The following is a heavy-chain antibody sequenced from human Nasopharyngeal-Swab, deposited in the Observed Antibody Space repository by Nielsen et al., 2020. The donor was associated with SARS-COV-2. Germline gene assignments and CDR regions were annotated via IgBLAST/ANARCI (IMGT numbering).Heavy chain of an antibody. V-gene: IGHV4-39*01. Sequence: GSLRLSCTVSGGSISSSSYYWGWIRQPPGKGLEWIRSIYYSGSTYYNPSLKSRVTISVDTSKNQFSLKLSSVTAADTAVYYCARSVRGCSGGSCYSVEDVWGQGTTVTVSS. D-gene: IGHD2-15*01. J-gene: IGHJ6*02. CDR3: ARSVRGCSGGSCYSVEDV. CDR1: GGSISSSSYY. CDR2: IYYSGST.